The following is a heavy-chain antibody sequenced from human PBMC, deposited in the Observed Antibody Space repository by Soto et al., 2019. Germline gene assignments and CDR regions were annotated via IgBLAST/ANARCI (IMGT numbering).Heavy chain of an antibody. CDR3: ARGSWDDVTGHYYMDV. CDR2: TYYRSKWYI. CDR1: GDSVSSNSAA. V-gene: IGHV6-1*01. J-gene: IGHJ6*03. Sequence: QVQLQQSGPGLVKPSQTLSLTCDISGDSVSSNSAAWNWIRQTPSRGLEWLGRTYYRSKWYINYAVSVKSRTTVNPATSKNQFSLQLNSVTPEDTAVYYCARGSWDDVTGHYYMDVWGKGTTVTVSS. D-gene: IGHD1-1*01.